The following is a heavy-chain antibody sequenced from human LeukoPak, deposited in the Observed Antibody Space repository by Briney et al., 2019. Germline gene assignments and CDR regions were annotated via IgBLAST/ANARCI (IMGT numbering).Heavy chain of an antibody. J-gene: IGHJ4*02. D-gene: IGHD3-22*01. V-gene: IGHV1-69*04. CDR3: ASRRNYYDSPFNY. CDR2: IIPILGIA. Sequence: SVKVSCKASGGTFSSYAISWVRQAPGQGLEWMGRIIPILGIANYAQKFQGRVTITADKSTNTAYMELSSLRSEDTAVYYCASRRNYYDSPFNYWGQGTLVTVSS. CDR1: GGTFSSYA.